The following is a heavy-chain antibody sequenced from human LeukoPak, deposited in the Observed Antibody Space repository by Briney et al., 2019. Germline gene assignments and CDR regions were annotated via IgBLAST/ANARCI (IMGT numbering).Heavy chain of an antibody. Sequence: SVKVSCKASGGTFSSYAISWVRQAPGQGLEWMGRIIPILGIANYAQKFQGRVTITADKSTSTAYMELSSLRSEDTAVYYCARDLVNCGGDCANNWFDPWGQGTLVTVSS. J-gene: IGHJ5*02. CDR2: IIPILGIA. CDR3: ARDLVNCGGDCANNWFDP. V-gene: IGHV1-69*04. D-gene: IGHD2-21*02. CDR1: GGTFSSYA.